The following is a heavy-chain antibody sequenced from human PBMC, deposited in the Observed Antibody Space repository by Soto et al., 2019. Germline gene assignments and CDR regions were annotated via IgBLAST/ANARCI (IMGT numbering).Heavy chain of an antibody. V-gene: IGHV4-34*01. CDR3: ARGLHHTAINY. J-gene: IGHJ4*02. D-gene: IGHD5-18*01. CDR1: GGSFSVYY. CDR2: INHSGST. Sequence: SETLSLTCAVYGGSFSVYYWSGIRQPPGKWLEWIGEINHSGSTNYNPSLKSRVTISVDTSKNQFSLKLSSVTAADTAVYYCARGLHHTAINYWGQGTLVTVSS.